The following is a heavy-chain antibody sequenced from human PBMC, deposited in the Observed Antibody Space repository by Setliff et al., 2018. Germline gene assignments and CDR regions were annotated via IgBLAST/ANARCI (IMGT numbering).Heavy chain of an antibody. J-gene: IGHJ2*01. Sequence: ASVKVSCKASGYNFTGYDMYWVRQAPGQGLEWMGWINPNNGGTNYAQKFQGRVSMTRDTSISTAFLELNGLRSDDTAVYYCTKDLKKWLQFGWYFDLWGRGTLVTVSS. CDR1: GYNFTGYD. D-gene: IGHD5-12*01. CDR2: INPNNGGT. CDR3: TKDLKKWLQFGWYFDL. V-gene: IGHV1-2*02.